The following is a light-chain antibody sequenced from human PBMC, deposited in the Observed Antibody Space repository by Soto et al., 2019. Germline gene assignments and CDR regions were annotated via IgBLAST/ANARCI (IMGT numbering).Light chain of an antibody. CDR2: DAS. V-gene: IGKV1D-13*01. Sequence: AIQLTQSPSSLSASVGDRVTITWRASQGISSALAWYQQKPGKAPKLLIYDASSLESGVPSRFSGSGSGTDFTLTISSLQPEDFRTYYRQQFNNVFTFGPGTKVDIK. CDR1: QGISSA. CDR3: QQFNNVFT. J-gene: IGKJ3*01.